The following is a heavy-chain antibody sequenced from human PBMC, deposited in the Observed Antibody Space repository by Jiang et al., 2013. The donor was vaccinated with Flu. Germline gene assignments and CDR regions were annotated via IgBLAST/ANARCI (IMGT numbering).Heavy chain of an antibody. Sequence: LEWIGYIYYSGSTNYNPSLKSRVTISVDTSKNQFSLKLSSVTAADTAVYYCARAYGSGSFDAFDIWGQGTMVTVSS. D-gene: IGHD3-10*01. CDR3: ARAYGSGSFDAFDI. V-gene: IGHV4-59*01. J-gene: IGHJ3*02. CDR2: IYYSGST.